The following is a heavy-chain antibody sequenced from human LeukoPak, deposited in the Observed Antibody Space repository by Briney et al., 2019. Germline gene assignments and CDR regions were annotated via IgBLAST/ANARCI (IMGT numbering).Heavy chain of an antibody. J-gene: IGHJ4*02. Sequence: SVKVSCKASGGTFSSYAISWVRQAPGQGLAWMGGIIPIFGTANYAQKFQGRVTITADESTSTAYMELSSMRSEDTAVYYCARGYCSGGSCLDYWGQGTLVTVSS. CDR2: IIPIFGTA. CDR3: ARGYCSGGSCLDY. D-gene: IGHD2-15*01. V-gene: IGHV1-69*01. CDR1: GGTFSSYA.